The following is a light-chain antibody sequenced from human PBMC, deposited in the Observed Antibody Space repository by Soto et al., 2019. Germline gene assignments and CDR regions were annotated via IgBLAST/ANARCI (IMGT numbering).Light chain of an antibody. CDR2: GAS. Sequence: EIVLTQSPGTLSLSPGERATLSCRASQSMSSSYLAWYQQRPGQAPRLLIFGASYRATGIPDRFSGSGSGTDFTLTISRLEPEDFAVYYCQQYSSSTPEFNFGPGNTAHIK. CDR3: QQYSSSTPEFN. V-gene: IGKV3-20*01. J-gene: IGKJ3*01. CDR1: QSMSSSY.